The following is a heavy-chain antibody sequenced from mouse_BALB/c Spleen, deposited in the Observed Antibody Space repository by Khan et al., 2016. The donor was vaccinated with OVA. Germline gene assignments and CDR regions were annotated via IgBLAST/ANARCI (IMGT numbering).Heavy chain of an antibody. CDR2: ISYSGRT. Sequence: EVQLQESGPGLVKPSQSLSLTCTVTGYSITSDYAWNWIRQFPGNKLEWMAYISYSGRTSYNPSLKSRLSITRDTSKNQFFLQLNSVTTDDTATYYCARSVTITTVLATDLDYWGQGTTLTVSS. CDR3: ARSVTITTVLATDLDY. V-gene: IGHV3-2*02. D-gene: IGHD1-1*01. J-gene: IGHJ2*01. CDR1: GYSITSDYA.